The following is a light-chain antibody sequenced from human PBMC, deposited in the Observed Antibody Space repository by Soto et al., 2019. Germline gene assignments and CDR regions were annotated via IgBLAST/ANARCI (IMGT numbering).Light chain of an antibody. V-gene: IGKV3D-15*01. Sequence: EIVLTQSPGTLSLSPGERATLSCRASRRVSSNYLAWYQQKPGQCPRLLIYGASSRATGIPDRFSGSGSGTEFTLTISSLQSEDFAVYYCQQYNNWPFITFGQGTRLEIK. CDR2: GAS. CDR1: RRVSSN. CDR3: QQYNNWPFIT. J-gene: IGKJ5*01.